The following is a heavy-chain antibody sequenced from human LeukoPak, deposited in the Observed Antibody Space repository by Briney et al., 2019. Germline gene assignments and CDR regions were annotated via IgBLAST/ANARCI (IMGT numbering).Heavy chain of an antibody. CDR3: ARDFDWLFGSRSYYFDY. Sequence: ASVKVSCKASGYTFTSYGISWVRQAPGQGLEWMGWISAYNGNTNYAQKLQGRVTMTTDTSTSTAYMEMRSLRSDDTAVYYCARDFDWLFGSRSYYFDYWGQGTLVTVSS. CDR2: ISAYNGNT. J-gene: IGHJ4*02. D-gene: IGHD3-9*01. CDR1: GYTFTSYG. V-gene: IGHV1-18*01.